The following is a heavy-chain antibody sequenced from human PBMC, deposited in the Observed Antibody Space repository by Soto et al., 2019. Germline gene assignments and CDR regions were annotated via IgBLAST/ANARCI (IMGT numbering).Heavy chain of an antibody. CDR3: ARLPYSYSGYDETYFDY. J-gene: IGHJ4*02. Sequence: PSETLSLTCAVSGYSITSGYYWGWIRQPPGKGLEWIGSIYHGGSTYYNPSLKSRVTISVDTPQKLFSLKLSSVTAADTAVYYCARLPYSYSGYDETYFDYWGQGTLVTVSS. CDR2: IYHGGST. CDR1: GYSITSGYY. V-gene: IGHV4-38-2*01. D-gene: IGHD5-12*01.